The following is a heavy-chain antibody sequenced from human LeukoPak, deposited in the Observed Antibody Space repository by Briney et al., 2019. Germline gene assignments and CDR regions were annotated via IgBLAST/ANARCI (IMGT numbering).Heavy chain of an antibody. Sequence: GGSLRLSCEGSGFTFSNYWMTWVRQAPGKGLEWVANINQDGSEKHYVDSVQGRFTISRDNAKNSLYLQMNSLRADDTAVYYCARTGYDWKGPFDYWGQGTMVTVSS. V-gene: IGHV3-7*04. J-gene: IGHJ4*02. CDR1: GFTFSNYW. CDR3: ARTGYDWKGPFDY. D-gene: IGHD5-12*01. CDR2: INQDGSEK.